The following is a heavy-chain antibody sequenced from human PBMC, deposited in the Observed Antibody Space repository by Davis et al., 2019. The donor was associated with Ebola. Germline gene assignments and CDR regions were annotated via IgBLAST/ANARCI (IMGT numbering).Heavy chain of an antibody. D-gene: IGHD2-15*01. CDR1: GFTFSSYG. CDR3: ARDLRYCSGGSCYSISPFDY. J-gene: IGHJ4*02. CDR2: IWYDGSNK. Sequence: GESLKISCAASGFTFSSYGMHWVRQAPGKGLEWVAVIWYDGSNKYYADSVKGRFTISRDNSKNTLYLQMNSLRAEDTAVYYCARDLRYCSGGSCYSISPFDYWGQGTLVTVSS. V-gene: IGHV3-33*08.